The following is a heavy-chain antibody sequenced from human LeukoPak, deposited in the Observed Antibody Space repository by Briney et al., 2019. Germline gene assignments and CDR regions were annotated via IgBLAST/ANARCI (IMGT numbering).Heavy chain of an antibody. CDR3: ARDGNRMHYDILSGYYREDS. J-gene: IGHJ4*02. V-gene: IGHV4-39*02. D-gene: IGHD3-9*01. CDR1: GGSISSSNYY. CDR2: IHYSGST. Sequence: PSETLSLTCTVSGGSISSSNYYWGWIRQPPGKGLEWIGSIHYSGSTYYNPSLKSRFTISVDTSKNQFSLTLSSVTAADTAVYYCARDGNRMHYDILSGYYREDSWGQGTLVTVSS.